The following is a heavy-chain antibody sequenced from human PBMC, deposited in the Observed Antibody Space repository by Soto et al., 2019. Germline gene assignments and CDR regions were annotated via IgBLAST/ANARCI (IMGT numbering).Heavy chain of an antibody. D-gene: IGHD2-15*01. Sequence: GTSVKVSCKASGYTITSYYMHWVRQAPGQGLEWMGIINPSGGSTSYAQKFQGRVTMTRDTSTSTVYMELSSLRSEDTAVYYCARDAYCSGGSCPGPYWGQGTLVTVSS. V-gene: IGHV1-46*01. CDR1: GYTITSYY. CDR3: ARDAYCSGGSCPGPY. J-gene: IGHJ4*02. CDR2: INPSGGST.